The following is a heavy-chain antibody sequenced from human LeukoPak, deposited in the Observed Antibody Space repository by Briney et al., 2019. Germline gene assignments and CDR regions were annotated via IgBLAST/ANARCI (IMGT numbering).Heavy chain of an antibody. J-gene: IGHJ4*02. CDR2: INPNSGGT. V-gene: IGHV1-2*02. CDR3: VRIFLAGDYHDY. D-gene: IGHD4-17*01. Sequence: ASVKVSCKASGYTFTDYYIHWVRQAPGQGLEWMGWINPNSGGTNYAQKFQGRVTMTRDTSISTAYMELSRLRSDDTAVYYCVRIFLAGDYHDYWGQGTLVTVSS. CDR1: GYTFTDYY.